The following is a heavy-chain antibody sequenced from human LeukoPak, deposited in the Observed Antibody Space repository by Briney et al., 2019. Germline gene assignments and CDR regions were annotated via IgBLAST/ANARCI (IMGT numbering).Heavy chain of an antibody. CDR3: ARYGFSAVWQGGWHAFDI. D-gene: IGHD2-15*01. CDR2: INATTGDT. CDR1: GYAFTSYY. J-gene: IGHJ3*02. V-gene: IGHV1-46*01. Sequence: ASVKVSCKASGYAFTSYYRHWVRQAPGQGLEWMGIINATTGDTTYAQKFQGRLTMTRDMSTSTVYMELSSLTSEDTAVFYCARYGFSAVWQGGWHAFDIWGQGTVVTVSS.